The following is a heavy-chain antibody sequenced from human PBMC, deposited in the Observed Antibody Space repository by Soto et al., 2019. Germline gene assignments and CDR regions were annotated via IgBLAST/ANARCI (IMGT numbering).Heavy chain of an antibody. Sequence: QVQLLESGGGLVKPGGSLRHSCAASKFTVSAYYMAWIRQAPGKGLDWISYISGDSSDRNYADSVKGRFTISRDNAKNSLYLQMNSLTVEDTAVYFCATGQQVRMADIWGQGTMVTVSS. CDR2: ISGDSSDR. D-gene: IGHD6-13*01. V-gene: IGHV3-11*03. J-gene: IGHJ3*02. CDR3: ATGQQVRMADI. CDR1: KFTVSAYY.